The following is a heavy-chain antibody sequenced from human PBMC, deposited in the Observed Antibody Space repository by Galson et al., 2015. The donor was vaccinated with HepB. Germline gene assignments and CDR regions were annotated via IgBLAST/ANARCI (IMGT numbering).Heavy chain of an antibody. CDR1: GGTFSSYA. J-gene: IGHJ5*02. D-gene: IGHD2-2*01. CDR2: IIPIFGIA. V-gene: IGHV1-69*13. CDR3: AREASGVPAGNWFDP. Sequence: SVKVSCKASGGTFSSYAISWVRQAPGQGLEWMGGIIPIFGIANYAQKFQGRVTITADESTSTAYMELSSLGSEDTAVYYCAREASGVPAGNWFDPWGQGTLVTVSS.